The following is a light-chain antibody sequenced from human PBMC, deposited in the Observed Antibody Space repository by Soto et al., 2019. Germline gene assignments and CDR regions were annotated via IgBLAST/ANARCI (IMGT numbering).Light chain of an antibody. CDR2: LEGSGSY. CDR3: ETWDTNVVV. Sequence: QTVVTQSSSASASLGSSVKLTCTLSSGHSTYIIAWHQQQPGKAPRYLMKLEGSGSYNKGSGIPDRFSGSSSGDDRYLTISNLQFEDEADYYCETWDTNVVVFGGGTKLTVL. CDR1: SGHSTYI. V-gene: IGLV4-60*02. J-gene: IGLJ2*01.